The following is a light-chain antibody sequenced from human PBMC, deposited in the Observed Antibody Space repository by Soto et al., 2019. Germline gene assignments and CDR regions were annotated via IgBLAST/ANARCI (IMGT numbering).Light chain of an antibody. J-gene: IGLJ1*01. CDR1: SSDVGGYNY. CDR3: SSYTITTALV. CDR2: DVS. Sequence: QSVLTQPRSVSGSPGQSVTISCTGTSSDVGGYNYVSWYQQHPGKAPKLMIYDVSKRPSGVPDRFSGSKSGNTASLTISGLQAEDEADYYCSSYTITTALVFGTGTKVTVL. V-gene: IGLV2-11*01.